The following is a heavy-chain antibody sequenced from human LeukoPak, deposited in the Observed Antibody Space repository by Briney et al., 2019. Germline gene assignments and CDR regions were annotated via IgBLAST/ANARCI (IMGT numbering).Heavy chain of an antibody. CDR1: GFTYSSYG. CDR3: AKAPLLRFLEWLNYFDY. J-gene: IGHJ4*02. D-gene: IGHD3-3*01. V-gene: IGHV3-30*02. Sequence: GGSLRLSCAASGFTYSSYGMHWVHQAPGKVLEWVAFIRYDGSNKYYADSVKGRFTISRDNSKNTLYLQMNSLRAEDTAVYYCAKAPLLRFLEWLNYFDYWGQGTLVTVSS. CDR2: IRYDGSNK.